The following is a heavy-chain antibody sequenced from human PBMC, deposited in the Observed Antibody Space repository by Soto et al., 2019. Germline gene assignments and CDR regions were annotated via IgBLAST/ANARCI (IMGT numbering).Heavy chain of an antibody. CDR2: ISSSSSYI. V-gene: IGHV3-21*01. CDR3: AREGVTGLRYYYYMDV. J-gene: IGHJ6*03. Sequence: GGSLRLSCAASGFTFSRYSMNWVREAPAKGLEWVSSISSSSSYIYYADSVKGRFTISRDNAKNSLYLQMNSLRAEDTAVYYCAREGVTGLRYYYYMDVWGKGTTVTVSS. CDR1: GFTFSRYS. D-gene: IGHD3-10*01.